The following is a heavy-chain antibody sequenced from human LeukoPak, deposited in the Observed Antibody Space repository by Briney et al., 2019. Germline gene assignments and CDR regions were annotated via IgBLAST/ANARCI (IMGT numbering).Heavy chain of an antibody. J-gene: IGHJ4*02. V-gene: IGHV3-53*01. D-gene: IGHD3-10*01. CDR1: GFTFSTYW. CDR2: IYSGGST. Sequence: GGSLRLSCAASGFTFSTYWMHWVRQAPGKGLEWVSVIYSGGSTYYADSVKGQFTISRDNSKNTLYLQMNSLRAEDTAVYYCARDGPPGVFDYWGQGTLVTVSS. CDR3: ARDGPPGVFDY.